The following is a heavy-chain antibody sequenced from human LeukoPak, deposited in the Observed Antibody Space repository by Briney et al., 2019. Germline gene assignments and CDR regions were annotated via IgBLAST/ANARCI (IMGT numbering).Heavy chain of an antibody. D-gene: IGHD7-27*01. CDR2: INGDGSAT. V-gene: IGHV3-74*01. J-gene: IGHJ4*02. CDR1: GFTFSGHW. CDR3: ARDINWGQVDY. Sequence: GGSLRLSCAASGFTFSGHWMYWLRQAPGKGLAWVSRINGDGSATNYAGSMKGRFTISRDNAKNILYLRMNSLREDDTAVYYCARDINWGQVDYWGQGTLVTVSS.